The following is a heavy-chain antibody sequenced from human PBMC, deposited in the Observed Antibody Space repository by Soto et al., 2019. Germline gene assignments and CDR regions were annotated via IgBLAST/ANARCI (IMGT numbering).Heavy chain of an antibody. CDR2: IYYSGST. CDR3: AREGGDGVDY. CDR1: GGSIIITTSY. V-gene: IGHV4-31*03. J-gene: IGHJ4*02. Sequence: KASETLSLTCTVSGGSIIITTSYWSWIRQHPGKGLEWIGYIYYSGSTDYNPSLKSRVMISVDTSENQFSLNLSSVTAADTAVYYCAREGGDGVDYWGQGTLVTVSS. D-gene: IGHD3-16*01.